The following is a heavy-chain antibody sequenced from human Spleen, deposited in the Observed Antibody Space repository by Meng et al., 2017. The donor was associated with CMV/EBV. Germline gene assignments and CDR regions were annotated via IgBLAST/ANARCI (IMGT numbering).Heavy chain of an antibody. Sequence: SGCACANYAMGGVRQAAGKGLEWVSAISGSGRSIYYADSVKGRFTISRDNSKNTLYLQMNSLRAGDTAVYYCAKDDYNSSPRRFDSWGQGTLVTVSS. D-gene: IGHD4/OR15-4a*01. CDR3: AKDDYNSSPRRFDS. J-gene: IGHJ5*01. V-gene: IGHV3-23*01. CDR1: GCACANYA. CDR2: ISGSGRSI.